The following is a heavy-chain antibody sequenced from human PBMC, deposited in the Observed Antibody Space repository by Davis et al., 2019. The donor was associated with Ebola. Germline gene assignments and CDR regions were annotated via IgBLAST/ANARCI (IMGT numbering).Heavy chain of an antibody. CDR3: ARWNFAFDI. CDR2: IRGDVSQK. Sequence: PGGSLRLSCAASGFTFHDYAMHWVRQAPGRGLEWVAFIRGDVSQKDYADSVKGRFTISRDNSKNSVSLQMNSLGVEDTAVYYCARWNFAFDIWGQGTTVTVSS. CDR1: GFTFHDYA. J-gene: IGHJ3*02. V-gene: IGHV3-7*03. D-gene: IGHD1-7*01.